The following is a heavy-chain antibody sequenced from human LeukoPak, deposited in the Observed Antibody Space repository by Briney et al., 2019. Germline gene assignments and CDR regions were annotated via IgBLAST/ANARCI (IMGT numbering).Heavy chain of an antibody. J-gene: IGHJ1*01. V-gene: IGHV3-30*18. CDR1: GFTFSSYG. CDR2: ISYDGSNK. CDR3: AKEDVVVITIRYFQH. D-gene: IGHD3-22*01. Sequence: GGSLRLSCAASGFTFSSYGMHWVRQAPGKGLEWVAVISYDGSNKYYADSVKGRFTISRDNSKNTLYLQMNSLRTEDTAIYYCAKEDVVVITIRYFQHWGQGALVTVSS.